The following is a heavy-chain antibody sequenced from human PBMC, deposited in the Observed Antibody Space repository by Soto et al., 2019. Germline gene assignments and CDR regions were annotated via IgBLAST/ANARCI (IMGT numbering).Heavy chain of an antibody. D-gene: IGHD3-10*01. CDR2: ISSDGNTK. CDR3: SEDSLFFPGIFPYSFGMDV. J-gene: IGHJ6*02. V-gene: IGHV3-48*03. Sequence: EVEMVESGGGLVQPGGSLRLSCAASGFTFSDYEMNWVRQAPGKGLEWVSKISSDGNTKSYADSVEGRFTISRDNAKNSLVLEKNSPGAEDTAGYYCSEDSLFFPGIFPYSFGMDVWGQGTTVTVSS. CDR1: GFTFSDYE.